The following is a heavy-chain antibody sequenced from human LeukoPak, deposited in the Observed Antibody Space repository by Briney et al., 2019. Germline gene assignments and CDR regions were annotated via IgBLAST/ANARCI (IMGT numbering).Heavy chain of an antibody. CDR1: GFTFSSYA. Sequence: PGGSLRLSCAASGFTFSSYAMHWVRQAPGKGLEWVSGINWNGGSTGYADSVKGRFTISRDNARNSLYLQMNSLRAEDTALYYCARLTTRYCSGGSCAFDIWGQGTMVTVSS. V-gene: IGHV3-20*04. CDR2: INWNGGST. D-gene: IGHD2-15*01. J-gene: IGHJ3*02. CDR3: ARLTTRYCSGGSCAFDI.